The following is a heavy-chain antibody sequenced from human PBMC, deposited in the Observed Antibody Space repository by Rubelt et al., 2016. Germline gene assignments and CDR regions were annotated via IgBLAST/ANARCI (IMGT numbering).Heavy chain of an antibody. CDR3: ARDTTRFLEY. CDR2: ISYDGSSQ. J-gene: IGHJ4*02. CDR1: GFTFSSYG. D-gene: IGHD1-26*01. V-gene: IGHV3-33*01. Sequence: QVQLVESGGGVVQHGRSLRLSCAASGFTFSSYGMHWVRQAPGKGLEWVAVISYDGSSQYYGESVKGRFTISRTIARDNAKDSLFRQMNSLRAEDTAVYYCARDTTRFLEYWGQGTLVTVSS.